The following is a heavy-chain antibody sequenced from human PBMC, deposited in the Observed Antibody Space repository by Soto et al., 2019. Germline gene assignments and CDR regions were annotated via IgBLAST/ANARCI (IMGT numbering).Heavy chain of an antibody. V-gene: IGHV5-51*01. Sequence: PGESLKISCKGSGYSFTSYWIGWVRQMPGKGLEWMGIIYPGDSDTRYSPSFQGQVTISADKSISTAYLQWSSLKASDTAMYYCARVYSPHYDILTGLDYWGQGTLVTVSS. CDR3: ARVYSPHYDILTGLDY. D-gene: IGHD3-9*01. J-gene: IGHJ4*02. CDR2: IYPGDSDT. CDR1: GYSFTSYW.